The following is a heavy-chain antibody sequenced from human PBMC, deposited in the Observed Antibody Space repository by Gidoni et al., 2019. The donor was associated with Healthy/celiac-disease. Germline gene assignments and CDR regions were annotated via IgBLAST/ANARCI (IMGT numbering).Heavy chain of an antibody. D-gene: IGHD3-22*01. Sequence: QVQLQESGPGLVKPSQTLSLTCTVSGGSISSGDYYWSWIRQPPGKGLEWIGYIYYSGSTYYNPSLKSRVTISVDTSKNQFSLKLSSVTAADTAVYYCARRRVTYYYDSSGQDLDYWGQGTLVTVSS. V-gene: IGHV4-30-4*01. J-gene: IGHJ4*02. CDR2: IYYSGST. CDR1: GGSISSGDYY. CDR3: ARRRVTYYYDSSGQDLDY.